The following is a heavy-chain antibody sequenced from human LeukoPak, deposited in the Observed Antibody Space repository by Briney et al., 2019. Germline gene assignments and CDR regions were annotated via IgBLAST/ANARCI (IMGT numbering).Heavy chain of an antibody. Sequence: PGGSRRLSCAGSGFTFSTYWMHWVRQAPGKGMVWVSRINPDGSSTSYADSVKGRFTISRDNAENTMYLQMNSLRAEDTAVYYCGSRIGYCSSSSCKAPYWGQGTLVTVSS. D-gene: IGHD2-2*01. J-gene: IGHJ4*02. V-gene: IGHV3-74*01. CDR2: INPDGSST. CDR1: GFTFSTYW. CDR3: GSRIGYCSSSSCKAPY.